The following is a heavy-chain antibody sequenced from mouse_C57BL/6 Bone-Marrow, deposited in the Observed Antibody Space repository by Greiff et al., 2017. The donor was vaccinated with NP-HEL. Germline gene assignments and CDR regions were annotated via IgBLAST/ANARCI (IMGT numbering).Heavy chain of an antibody. V-gene: IGHV6-3*01. CDR3: TGLGATLYYFDY. D-gene: IGHD3-1*01. CDR1: GFTFSNYW. CDR2: IRLKSDNYAT. Sequence: EVNVVESGGGLVQPGGSMKLSCVASGFTFSNYWMNWVRQSPEKGLEWVAQIRLKSDNYATHYAESVKGRFTISRDDSKSSVYLQMNNLRAEDTGIYYCTGLGATLYYFDYWGQGTTLTVSS. J-gene: IGHJ2*01.